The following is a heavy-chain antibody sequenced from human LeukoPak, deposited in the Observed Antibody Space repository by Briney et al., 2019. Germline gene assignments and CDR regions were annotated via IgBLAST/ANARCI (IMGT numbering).Heavy chain of an antibody. CDR3: ARESGFYGSGSRY. D-gene: IGHD3-10*01. CDR2: MNPNSGNT. CDR1: GYTFTSYD. V-gene: IGHV1-8*01. Sequence: ASVKVSCKTSGYTFTSYDINGVRQTTGQGLEWMGWMNPNSGNTGYAQKFQGRVTMTRNPSISTAYMELSSLNSADPAVYYCARESGFYGSGSRYWGQGTLVTVSS. J-gene: IGHJ4*02.